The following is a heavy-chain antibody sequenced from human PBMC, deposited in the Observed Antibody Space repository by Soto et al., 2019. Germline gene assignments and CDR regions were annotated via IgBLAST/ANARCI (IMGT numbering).Heavy chain of an antibody. CDR2: ISSSSSYT. Sequence: QVQLVESGGGLVKPGGSLRLSCAASGFTFSDYYMSWIRQAPGKGLEWVSYISSSSSYTNYADSVKGRFTISRDNAKNSLYLQMNSLRAEDTAVYYCARLLVGAKAFDYWGQGTLVTVSS. J-gene: IGHJ4*02. CDR1: GFTFSDYY. D-gene: IGHD1-26*01. CDR3: ARLLVGAKAFDY. V-gene: IGHV3-11*05.